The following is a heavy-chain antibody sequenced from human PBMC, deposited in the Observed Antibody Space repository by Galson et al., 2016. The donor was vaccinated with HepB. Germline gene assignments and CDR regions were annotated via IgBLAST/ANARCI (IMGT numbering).Heavy chain of an antibody. CDR3: ARKEPGESLDY. Sequence: SLRLSCAVSGIPFSDYVMSWVRQAPGQGLEWISYIRYTGTLISYTDSVRGRFTISRDKAKRSVYLQMNSLQDEDTALYYCARKEPGESLDYWGQGTLVTVSS. CDR2: IRYTGTLI. D-gene: IGHD1-26*01. CDR1: GIPFSDYV. J-gene: IGHJ4*02. V-gene: IGHV3-11*01.